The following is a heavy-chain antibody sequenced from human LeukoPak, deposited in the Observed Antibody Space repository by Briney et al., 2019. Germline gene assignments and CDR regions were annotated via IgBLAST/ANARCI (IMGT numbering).Heavy chain of an antibody. J-gene: IGHJ3*02. CDR2: IIPIFGTA. CDR1: GGTFSSYA. CDR3: ARGGAVDYDFWSGYKTDAFDI. Sequence: SVKVSCKASGGTFSSYAISWVRQAPGQGLEWMGGIIPIFGTANYAQKFQGRVTITADKSTSTAYMELSSLRSDDTAVYYCARGGAVDYDFWSGYKTDAFDIWGQGTMVTVSS. D-gene: IGHD3-3*01. V-gene: IGHV1-69*06.